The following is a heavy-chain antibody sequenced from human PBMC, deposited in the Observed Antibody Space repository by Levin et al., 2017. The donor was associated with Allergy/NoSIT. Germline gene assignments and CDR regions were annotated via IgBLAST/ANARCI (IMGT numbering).Heavy chain of an antibody. CDR3: AREGYNGGNSVRYLDV. J-gene: IGHJ6*02. Sequence: SQTLSLTCAVSGGSISSGVYSWSWIRQSPGKGLEWIGYSYHNGNTKYNSSLKSRVTISVDRSKKEFSLKLTSVTAADTAVYYCAREGYNGGNSVRYLDVWGQGITVTVSS. CDR1: GGSISSGVYS. D-gene: IGHD4-23*01. V-gene: IGHV4-30-2*06. CDR2: SYHNGNT.